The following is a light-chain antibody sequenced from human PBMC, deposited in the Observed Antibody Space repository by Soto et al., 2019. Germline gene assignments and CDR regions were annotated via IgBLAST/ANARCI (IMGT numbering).Light chain of an antibody. V-gene: IGKV3-20*01. CDR1: QSVSSSY. CDR2: GAS. CDR3: QQYSSSLRT. J-gene: IGKJ1*01. Sequence: EIVVTQSPGTLSLSPGERGTLSRRASQSVSSSYLAWYQQKPGQAPRLLIYGASSRANGIPDRFSGSGSGTDFTLTISRLEPEDFAVYYCQQYSSSLRTFGQGTKVEIK.